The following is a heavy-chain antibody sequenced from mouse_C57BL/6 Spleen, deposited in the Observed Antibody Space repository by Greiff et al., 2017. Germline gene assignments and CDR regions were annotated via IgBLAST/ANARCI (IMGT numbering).Heavy chain of an antibody. CDR1: GYSITSDY. CDR2: ISYSGST. V-gene: IGHV3-8*01. D-gene: IGHD2-4*01. J-gene: IGHJ1*03. Sequence: EVQGVESGPGLAKPSQTLSLTCSVTGYSITSDYWNWIRKFPGNKLEYMGYISYSGSTYYNPSLKSRISITRDTSKNQYYLQLNSVTTEDTATYYCAKTRGYDYDDWYFDVWGTGTTVTVSS. CDR3: AKTRGYDYDDWYFDV.